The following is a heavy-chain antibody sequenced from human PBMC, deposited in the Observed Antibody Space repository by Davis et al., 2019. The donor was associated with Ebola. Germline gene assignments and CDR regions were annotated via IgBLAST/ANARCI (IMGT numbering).Heavy chain of an antibody. CDR3: SRDLKERPPSYYYGMDV. V-gene: IGHV3-49*04. D-gene: IGHD1-1*01. CDR1: GFTFGDYA. Sequence: GGSLRLSCRASGFTFGDYAINWVRQAPGKGLEWVGFIRSKAYGGKPAYAASVRGRFTISRDDSKTTAYLQLDSLNTEDTAVYYCSRDLKERPPSYYYGMDVWGQGTTVAVSS. J-gene: IGHJ6*02. CDR2: IRSKAYGGKP.